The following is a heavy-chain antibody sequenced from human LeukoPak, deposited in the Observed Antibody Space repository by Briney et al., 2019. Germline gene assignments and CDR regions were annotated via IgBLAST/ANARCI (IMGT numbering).Heavy chain of an antibody. J-gene: IGHJ4*02. CDR3: ARHGGVAIAAEGIDY. CDR2: IYYSGST. V-gene: IGHV4-4*02. D-gene: IGHD6-13*01. Sequence: SGTLSLTCAVSGGSISSNNWWSWVRQPPGKGLEWIGSIYYSGSTYYNPSLKSRVTISVDTSKNQFSLKLTSVTAADTAVYYCARHGGVAIAAEGIDYWGQGTLVTVSS. CDR1: GGSISSNNW.